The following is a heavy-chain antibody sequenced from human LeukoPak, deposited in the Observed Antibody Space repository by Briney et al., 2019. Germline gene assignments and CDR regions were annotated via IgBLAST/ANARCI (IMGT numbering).Heavy chain of an antibody. D-gene: IGHD6-13*01. CDR3: ATYSSSWADAFDI. V-gene: IGHV3-30*02. CDR1: GFIFDHYG. Sequence: PGGSLRLSCAASGFIFDHYGMYCVRQAPGKGLEWVSFTRYDGRDEYYADSVKGRFTISRDNAKNSLYLQMNSLRAEDTALYHCATYSSSWADAFDIWGQGTMVTVSS. J-gene: IGHJ3*02. CDR2: TRYDGRDE.